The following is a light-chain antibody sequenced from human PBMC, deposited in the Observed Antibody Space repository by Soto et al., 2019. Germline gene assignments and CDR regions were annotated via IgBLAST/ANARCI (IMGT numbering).Light chain of an antibody. CDR1: QSVLYRSNNKNS. V-gene: IGKV4-1*01. CDR2: WAS. Sequence: DIVMTQYPASLAVSLGERATINCKSSQSVLYRSNNKNSLAWYQQKPGQPPRLLIFWASTRESGVPDRFSGSGSGTDFTLTISSLQAEDVAVYYCQQYYITPRTFGQGTKVDIK. CDR3: QQYYITPRT. J-gene: IGKJ1*01.